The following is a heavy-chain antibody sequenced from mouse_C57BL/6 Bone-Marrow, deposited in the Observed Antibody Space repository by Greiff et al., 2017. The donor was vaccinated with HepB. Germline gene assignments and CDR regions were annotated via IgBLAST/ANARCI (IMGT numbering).Heavy chain of an antibody. J-gene: IGHJ4*01. CDR3: ARGSTVV. CDR1: GFTFSSYA. D-gene: IGHD1-1*01. V-gene: IGHV5-4*01. Sequence: EVQLVESGGGLVKPGGSLKLSCAASGFTFSSYAMSWVRQTPEKRLEWVATISDGGSYTYYPDNVKGRFTISRDNAKNNLYLQMSHLKSEDTAMYYCARGSTVVGGQGTSVTVSS. CDR2: ISDGGSYT.